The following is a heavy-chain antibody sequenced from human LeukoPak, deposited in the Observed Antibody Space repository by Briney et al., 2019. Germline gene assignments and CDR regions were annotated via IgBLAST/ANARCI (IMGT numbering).Heavy chain of an antibody. CDR3: VKNLGFGGLHGHNWFDP. Sequence: GRSRRLSCAASGFTFEDDYAMHWVRQAPGKGLEWVSGINWNSENIGYADSVKGRFTISRDNANNSLYLQMTSLRAEDTALYYCVKNLGFGGLHGHNWFDPWGQGTLVTVPS. V-gene: IGHV3-9*01. CDR1: GFTFEDDYA. CDR2: INWNSENI. J-gene: IGHJ5*02. D-gene: IGHD3-10*01.